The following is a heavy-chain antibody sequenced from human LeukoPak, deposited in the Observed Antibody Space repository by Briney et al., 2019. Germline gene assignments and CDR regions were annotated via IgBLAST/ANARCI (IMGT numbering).Heavy chain of an antibody. Sequence: GGSLRLSCAASGFTFSNAWVSWVRQAPGKGLEWDGRIKSKTDGGTTDYAAPVKGRFTISRDDSKNTLYLQMNSLKTEDTAVYYCTTAYYYSSGYYNDYWGQGTLVTVSS. D-gene: IGHD3-22*01. CDR2: IKSKTDGGTT. CDR3: TTAYYYSSGYYNDY. J-gene: IGHJ4*02. V-gene: IGHV3-15*01. CDR1: GFTFSNAW.